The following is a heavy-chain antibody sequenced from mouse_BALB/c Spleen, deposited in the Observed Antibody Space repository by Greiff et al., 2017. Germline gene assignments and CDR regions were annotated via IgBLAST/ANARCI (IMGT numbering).Heavy chain of an antibody. D-gene: IGHD2-3*01. V-gene: IGHV7-3*02. J-gene: IGHJ3*01. CDR1: GFTFTDYY. Sequence: EVKVVESGGGLVQPGGSLRLSCATSGFTFTDYYMSWVRQPPGTALEWLGFIRNKANGYTTEYSASVKGRFTISRDNSQSILYLQMNTLRAEDSATYYCARASDGYYDPWFAYWGQGTLVTVSA. CDR3: ARASDGYYDPWFAY. CDR2: IRNKANGYTT.